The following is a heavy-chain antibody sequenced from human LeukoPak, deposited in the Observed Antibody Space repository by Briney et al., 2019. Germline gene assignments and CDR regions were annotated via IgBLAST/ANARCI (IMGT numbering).Heavy chain of an antibody. V-gene: IGHV3-66*01. D-gene: IGHD3-22*01. CDR3: AKDRRDYYDSSMPWYFDY. J-gene: IGHJ4*02. CDR2: IYSGGST. Sequence: GGSLRLSCAASGFTVSSNYMSWVRQAPGKGLEWVSVIYSGGSTYYADSVKGRFTISRDNSKNTLYLQMNSLRVEDTAVYYCAKDRRDYYDSSMPWYFDYWGQGTLVTVSS. CDR1: GFTVSSNY.